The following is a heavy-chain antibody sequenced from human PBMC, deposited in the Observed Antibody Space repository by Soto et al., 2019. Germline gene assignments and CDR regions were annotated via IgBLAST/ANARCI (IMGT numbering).Heavy chain of an antibody. CDR1: GFTFSSYW. CDR2: INSDGSST. D-gene: IGHD3-3*01. Sequence: PGGSLRLSCAAPGFTFSSYWMHWVRQAPGKGLVWVSRINSDGSSTSYADPVKGRFTISRDNAKNTLYLQMNSLRAEDTAVYYCARVAISNPLYYYYGMDVWGQGTTVTVSS. V-gene: IGHV3-74*01. CDR3: ARVAISNPLYYYYGMDV. J-gene: IGHJ6*02.